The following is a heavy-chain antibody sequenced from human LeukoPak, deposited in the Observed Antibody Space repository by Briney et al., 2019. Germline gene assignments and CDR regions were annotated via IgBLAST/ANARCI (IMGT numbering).Heavy chain of an antibody. CDR1: GFSFSNHR. Sequence: GGSLRLSCVASGFSFSNHRMSWVRQAPGKGLEWVADIKQDGSEQNYVDSVRGRFTISRDNGRNLLYLQMNSLRVEDTAVYYCARDWMGAADYWGQGTLVTVSS. V-gene: IGHV3-7*01. CDR3: ARDWMGAADY. J-gene: IGHJ4*02. CDR2: IKQDGSEQ. D-gene: IGHD3-16*01.